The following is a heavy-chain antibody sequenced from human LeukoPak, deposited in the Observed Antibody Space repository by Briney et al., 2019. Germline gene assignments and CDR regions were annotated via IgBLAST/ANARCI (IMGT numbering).Heavy chain of an antibody. CDR3: AKQGAARQDYYMDV. CDR2: IIPVFGTA. J-gene: IGHJ6*03. V-gene: IGHV1-69*06. Sequence: GASVKVSCTASGGSFSSYAISWVRQAPGQGLEWMGRIIPVFGTANYAQKFQERVTITADIVSNTAYLEVTSLTSDDTAVYFCAKQGAARQDYYMDVWGNGTTVTVSS. D-gene: IGHD5-18*01. CDR1: GGSFSSYA.